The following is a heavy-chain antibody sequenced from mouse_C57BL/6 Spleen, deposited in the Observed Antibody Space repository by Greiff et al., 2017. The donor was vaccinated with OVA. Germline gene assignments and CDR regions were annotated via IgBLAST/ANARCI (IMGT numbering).Heavy chain of an antibody. J-gene: IGHJ1*03. CDR3: ARYSSGYVYWYFDV. CDR2: IYPGSGST. CDR1: GYTFTSYW. Sequence: QVQLKQPGAELVKPGASVKMSCKASGYTFTSYWITWVKQRPGQGLEWIGDIYPGSGSTNYNEKFKSKATLTVDTSSSTAYMQLSSLTSEDSAVYYCARYSSGYVYWYFDVWGTGTTVTVSS. D-gene: IGHD3-2*02. V-gene: IGHV1-55*01.